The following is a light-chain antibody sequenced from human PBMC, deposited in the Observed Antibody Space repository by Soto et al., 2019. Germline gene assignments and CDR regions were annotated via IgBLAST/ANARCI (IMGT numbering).Light chain of an antibody. Sequence: EIVMTQSPATLSVSPGERATLSCRASQSVSSNLAWYQQQPGQAPRLLIYGASTRATGIPARFSGSGSGTEFTLTISSLQSEDFAVYYWQPYNNWPPSWTFGQGTKVEIK. CDR1: QSVSSN. V-gene: IGKV3-15*01. J-gene: IGKJ1*01. CDR2: GAS. CDR3: QPYNNWPPSWT.